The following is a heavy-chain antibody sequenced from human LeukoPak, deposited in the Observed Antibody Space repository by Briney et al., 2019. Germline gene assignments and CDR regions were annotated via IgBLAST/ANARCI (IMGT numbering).Heavy chain of an antibody. V-gene: IGHV3-30*02. Sequence: GGSLRLSCAASGFTFSSYGMHWVRQAPGKGLEWVAFIRYDGSNKYYADSVKGRFTISRDNSKNTLYLQMNSLRAEDTAVYYCAKDPAYCGGDCLGWFDPWGQGTLVTVSS. CDR3: AKDPAYCGGDCLGWFDP. J-gene: IGHJ5*02. D-gene: IGHD2-21*02. CDR1: GFTFSSYG. CDR2: IRYDGSNK.